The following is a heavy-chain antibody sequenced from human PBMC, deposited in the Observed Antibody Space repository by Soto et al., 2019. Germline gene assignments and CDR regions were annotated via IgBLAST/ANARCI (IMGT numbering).Heavy chain of an antibody. D-gene: IGHD2-2*01. V-gene: IGHV5-51*01. CDR3: ARHGGGYCISTICREIATSIDL. CDR1: GYSFTNYW. Sequence: PGESLKISCKGSGYSFTNYWIGWVRQMPGKGLEWMGIIYPGDSDTRYSPSFQGQVTISADKSISTAYLQWSSLRASDTATYYCARHGGGYCISTICREIATSIDLSGQGTLVTVPS. J-gene: IGHJ5*02. CDR2: IYPGDSDT.